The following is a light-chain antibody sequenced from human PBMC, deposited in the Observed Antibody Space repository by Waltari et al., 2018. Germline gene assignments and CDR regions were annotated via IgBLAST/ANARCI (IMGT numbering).Light chain of an antibody. Sequence: DVVMTQSPLSVPVTLGQPASISCSPSESLVYSDGNTYLNWFQHRPGQSPRRLIYKVSNRDSGVPDRFSGSGSGTDFTLKISRVEAEDVGVYYCQQLNLHPHTFGQGTKLEIK. CDR2: KVS. J-gene: IGKJ2*01. V-gene: IGKV2-30*01. CDR1: ESLVYSDGNTY. CDR3: QQLNLHPHT.